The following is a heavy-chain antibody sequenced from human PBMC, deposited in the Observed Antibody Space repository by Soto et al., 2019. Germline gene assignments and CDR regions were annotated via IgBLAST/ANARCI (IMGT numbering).Heavy chain of an antibody. J-gene: IGHJ1*01. D-gene: IGHD4-17*01. Sequence: QVQLVESGGGLVKPGGSLRLSCAASGFTFNYYYMSWIRQAPGKGLGWVSYISSNGSYTNYADSVKGRFTISRDNAKNSLYLQMNSPRAEDTAGYYWAPTEPSYGPLRLYFRQWGQGTLVTVSS. CDR2: ISSNGSYT. CDR3: APTEPSYGPLRLYFRQ. CDR1: GFTFNYYY. V-gene: IGHV3-11*06.